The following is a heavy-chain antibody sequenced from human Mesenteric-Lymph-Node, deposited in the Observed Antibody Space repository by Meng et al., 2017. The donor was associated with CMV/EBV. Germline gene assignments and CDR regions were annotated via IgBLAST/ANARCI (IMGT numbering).Heavy chain of an antibody. Sequence: SCTASGFSVGVEHMNWVRQAPGKGLEWVSVICSGETTHYADSVKGRFIISRDNSKNTLYLQMNSLRTEDTAVYYCAKDGGLGMAWFDPWGQGTLVTVSS. D-gene: IGHD4-23*01. J-gene: IGHJ5*02. CDR3: AKDGGLGMAWFDP. CDR2: ICSGETT. CDR1: GFSVGVEH. V-gene: IGHV3-53*01.